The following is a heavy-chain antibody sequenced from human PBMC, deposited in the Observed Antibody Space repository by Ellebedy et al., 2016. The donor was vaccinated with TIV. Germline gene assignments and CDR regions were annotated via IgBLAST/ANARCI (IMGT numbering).Heavy chain of an antibody. Sequence: MPSETLSLTCSVSGASITSFYWTWIRQLPGKGLEWIGYVYAIGTPNYNPSLKSRVTLSVDTSNNQLSLHLTSATAADTAVYYCARDRQDDYYASGHLDLWGQGTLVTVSS. CDR2: VYAIGTP. CDR1: GASITSFY. J-gene: IGHJ4*02. D-gene: IGHD3-10*01. V-gene: IGHV4-59*01. CDR3: ARDRQDDYYASGHLDL.